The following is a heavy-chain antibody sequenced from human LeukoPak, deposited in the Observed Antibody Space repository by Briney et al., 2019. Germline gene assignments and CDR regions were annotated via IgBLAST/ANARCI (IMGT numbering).Heavy chain of an antibody. V-gene: IGHV3-11*04. CDR1: GFSFRDYY. D-gene: IGHD3-10*01. Sequence: GGSLRLSCAVSGFSFRDYYMSWIRQAPGKRLEWVPHISASGTDTRYTDSVKGRLTISRDNANNRLFLQMNSLRVDDTAVYYCAFAVREPAYWGQGTLVTVSS. CDR3: AFAVREPAY. CDR2: ISASGTDT. J-gene: IGHJ4*02.